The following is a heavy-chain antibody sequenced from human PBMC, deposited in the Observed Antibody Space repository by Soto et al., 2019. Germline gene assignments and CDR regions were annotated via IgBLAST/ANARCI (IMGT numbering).Heavy chain of an antibody. J-gene: IGHJ6*02. CDR3: ERTDLAGTHYYYGMDV. Sequence: GESLKISCKGSGYSFTSYWIGWVRQMPGKGLEWMGIIYPGDSDTRYRPSFQGQVTISADKSISTAYLQWSRLKASDTAMYYCERTDLAGTHYYYGMDVWGQGTTVTVSS. CDR1: GYSFTSYW. V-gene: IGHV5-51*01. D-gene: IGHD6-19*01. CDR2: IYPGDSDT.